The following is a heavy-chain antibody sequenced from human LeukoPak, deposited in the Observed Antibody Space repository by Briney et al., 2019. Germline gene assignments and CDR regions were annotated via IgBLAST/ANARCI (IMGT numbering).Heavy chain of an antibody. V-gene: IGHV4-59*08. D-gene: IGHD5-12*01. CDR3: ARTGGYSGYATH. Sequence: PSETLSLTCTVSGGSLSSYYWSWIRQPPGKGLEWIGYIYSTGSASYNPSLKSRVTLSVDTAKNQFSLKLNSVTAADTAVYYCARTGGYSGYATHWGQGTLVTVSS. J-gene: IGHJ4*02. CDR2: IYSTGSA. CDR1: GGSLSSYY.